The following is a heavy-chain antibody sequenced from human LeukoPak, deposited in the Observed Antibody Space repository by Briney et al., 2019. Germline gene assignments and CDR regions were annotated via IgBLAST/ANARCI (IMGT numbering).Heavy chain of an antibody. CDR3: ARRSQWLGPFDY. CDR2: IYYSGST. V-gene: IGHV4-59*08. CDR1: GGSISSYY. D-gene: IGHD6-19*01. J-gene: IGHJ4*02. Sequence: SETLSLTCTVSGGSISSYYWSWIRQPPGKGLEWIGYIYYSGSTNYNPSLKSRVTISVGTSKNQFSLKLSSVTAADTAVYYCARRSQWLGPFDYWGQGTLVTVSS.